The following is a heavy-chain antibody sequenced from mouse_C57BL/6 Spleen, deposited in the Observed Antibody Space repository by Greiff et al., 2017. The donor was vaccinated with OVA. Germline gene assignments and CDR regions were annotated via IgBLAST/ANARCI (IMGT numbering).Heavy chain of an antibody. CDR2: IYPGDGDT. CDR1: GYAFSSYW. CDR3: ARSRDGNSFAY. J-gene: IGHJ3*01. D-gene: IGHD2-1*01. Sequence: QVQLKQSGAELVKPGASVKISCKASGYAFSSYWMNWVKQRPGKGLEWIGQIYPGDGDTNYNGKFKGKATLTADKSSSTAYMQLSSLTSEDSAVYFCARSRDGNSFAYWGQGTLVTVSA. V-gene: IGHV1-80*01.